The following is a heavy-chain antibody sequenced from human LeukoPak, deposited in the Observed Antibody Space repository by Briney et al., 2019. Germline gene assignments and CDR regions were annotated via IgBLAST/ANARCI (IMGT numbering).Heavy chain of an antibody. D-gene: IGHD2-2*01. CDR2: IYYSGST. J-gene: IGHJ6*03. Sequence: PSETLSLTCTVSGGSISSSSYYWGWIRQPPGKGLEWIGSIYYSGSTYYNPSLKSRVTISVDTSKNQFSLKLSSVTAADAAVYYCARSGSPRGRKDIVVVPAAGGPRYYYYYMDVWGKGTTVTISS. CDR1: GGSISSSSYY. CDR3: ARSGSPRGRKDIVVVPAAGGPRYYYYYMDV. V-gene: IGHV4-39*07.